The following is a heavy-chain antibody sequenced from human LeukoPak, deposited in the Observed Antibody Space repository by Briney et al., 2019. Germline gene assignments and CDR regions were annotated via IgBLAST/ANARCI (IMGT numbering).Heavy chain of an antibody. J-gene: IGHJ4*02. CDR3: ARAGNWNDDFDY. CDR2: ISSSSSYI. Sequence: GGSLRLSCAASGFTFSSYGMNWVRQAPGKGLEWVSFISSSSSYIYYADSVKGRFTISRDNAKNSLYLQMNSLRAEDTAVYYCARAGNWNDDFDYWGQGTLVTVSS. D-gene: IGHD1-1*01. CDR1: GFTFSSYG. V-gene: IGHV3-21*01.